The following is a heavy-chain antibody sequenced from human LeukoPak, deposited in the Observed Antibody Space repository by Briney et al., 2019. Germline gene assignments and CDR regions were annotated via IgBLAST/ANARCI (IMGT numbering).Heavy chain of an antibody. V-gene: IGHV3-11*01. D-gene: IGHD2-21*02. Sequence: PGGSLRLSCATSGFTFSDYYMSWIRQAPGKGLEWVSYISSSGSTIYYADSVKGRFTISRDNAKNSLYLQMNSLRAEDTAVYYCASGNGNYYSAIDYWGQGTLVTVSS. CDR1: GFTFSDYY. CDR2: ISSSGSTI. CDR3: ASGNGNYYSAIDY. J-gene: IGHJ4*02.